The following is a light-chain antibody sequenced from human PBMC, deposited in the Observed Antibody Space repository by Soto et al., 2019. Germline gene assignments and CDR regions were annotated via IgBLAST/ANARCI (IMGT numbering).Light chain of an antibody. CDR2: DTS. J-gene: IGKJ1*01. CDR1: QSVGGSS. V-gene: IGKV3-20*01. Sequence: ETLLTQSPGTLSLSPGERATLSCRASQSVGGSSLAWYQQRPGQAPRLLIYDTSNRATGIPDRFSGSGSGTDFTLTISRLEPEDFAVYYCQQYHNSPRKFGQGTKADIK. CDR3: QQYHNSPRK.